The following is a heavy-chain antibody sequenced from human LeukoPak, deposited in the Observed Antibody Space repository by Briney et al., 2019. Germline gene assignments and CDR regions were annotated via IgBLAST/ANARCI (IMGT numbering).Heavy chain of an antibody. CDR2: ISSGSGSI. CDR3: VRDRAVSPFPPDAFDM. D-gene: IGHD4-17*01. CDR1: GFTFSSYS. J-gene: IGHJ3*02. Sequence: GGSLRLSCAASGFTFSSYSMNWVRQAPGKGLEWVSHISSGSGSISYADSVKGRFTISRDNAKNSLYLQMNSLRDEDTAVYYCVRDRAVSPFPPDAFDMWGQGTMVTVAS. V-gene: IGHV3-48*02.